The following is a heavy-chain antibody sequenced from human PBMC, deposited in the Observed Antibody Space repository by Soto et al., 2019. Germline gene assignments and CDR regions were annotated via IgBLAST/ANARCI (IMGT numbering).Heavy chain of an antibody. Sequence: EVQLVESGGGLVQPGGSLRLSCSASGFTFSSYAMHWVRQAPGKGLEYVSTISSNGGSTYYADSVKGRFTISRDNSKNTLYLQMSNLRAEDTAVYYCVFSAFGWYFDLWGRGTLVTVSS. CDR3: VFSAFGWYFDL. D-gene: IGHD3-10*01. V-gene: IGHV3-64D*06. CDR1: GFTFSSYA. J-gene: IGHJ2*01. CDR2: ISSNGGST.